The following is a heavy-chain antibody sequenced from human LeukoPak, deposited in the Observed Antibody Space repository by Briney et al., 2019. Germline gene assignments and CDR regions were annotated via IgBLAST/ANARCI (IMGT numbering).Heavy chain of an antibody. D-gene: IGHD3-10*01. J-gene: IGHJ3*02. CDR2: ISSSGSTI. V-gene: IGHV3-48*03. Sequence: GGSLGLSCAASGFTFSSSEMNWVRQAPGKGLEWVSYISSSGSTIYYADSVKGRFTISRDNAKNSLYLQMNSLRAEDTAVYYCARDRAGVFDIWGQGTMVTVSS. CDR1: GFTFSSSE. CDR3: ARDRAGVFDI.